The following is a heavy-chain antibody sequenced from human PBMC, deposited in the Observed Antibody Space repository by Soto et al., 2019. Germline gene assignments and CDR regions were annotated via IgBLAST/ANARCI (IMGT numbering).Heavy chain of an antibody. CDR3: ARSFFVGLPPRHYGMDV. Sequence: QVQLQESGPGLVKPSQTLSLTCTVSGGSISSGDYYWSWIRQPPGKGLEWIGYIYYSGSTYYNPXLKSRVTISVXXSXNXXSLKLSSVTAADTAVYYCARSFFVGLPPRHYGMDVWGQGTTVTVSS. D-gene: IGHD3-10*01. J-gene: IGHJ6*02. CDR2: IYYSGST. V-gene: IGHV4-30-4*01. CDR1: GGSISSGDYY.